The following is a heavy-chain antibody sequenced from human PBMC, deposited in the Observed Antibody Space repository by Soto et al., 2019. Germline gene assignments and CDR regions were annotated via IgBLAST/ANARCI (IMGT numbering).Heavy chain of an antibody. CDR2: IKQDGREN. J-gene: IGHJ4*02. CDR3: VRDFEGSYGYGPFDY. CDR1: GFTFSSYW. V-gene: IGHV3-7*03. Sequence: GGSLRLSCAASGFTFSSYWMSWVRLPPGKGLEWVANIKQDGRENYYGASVRGRFTISRDNAKNSLYLQMNSLRAEDTAVYYCVRDFEGSYGYGPFDYWGQGTLVTVSS. D-gene: IGHD5-18*01.